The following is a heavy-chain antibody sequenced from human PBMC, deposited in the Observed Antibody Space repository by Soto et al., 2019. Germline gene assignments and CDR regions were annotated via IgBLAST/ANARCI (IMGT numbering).Heavy chain of an antibody. CDR2: IIPIFGTA. V-gene: IGHV1-69*13. Sequence: GDTVKVCNKVSGGSFSSYYKKRVLQAPGQGLEWMGGIIPIFGTANYAQKFQGRVTITADESTSTAYMERSSLRSEDTAVYYCARRGYTSKVVDDYWGQGTLVTVSS. D-gene: IGHD1-1*01. CDR1: GGSFSSYY. CDR3: ARRGYTSKVVDDY. J-gene: IGHJ4*02.